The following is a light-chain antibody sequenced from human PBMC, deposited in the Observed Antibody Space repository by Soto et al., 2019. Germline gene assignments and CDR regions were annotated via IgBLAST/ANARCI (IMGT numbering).Light chain of an antibody. J-gene: IGLJ1*01. Sequence: QSALTQPASVSGSPGQSITIPCTGTNSDVGGYNYVSWYQHHPGKAPKLMIYEVFNRPSGVSSRFSGSKSGSTASLTISGLQAEDEADYYCASFTTNRIYVFGPGTKVTVL. CDR2: EVF. V-gene: IGLV2-14*01. CDR3: ASFTTNRIYV. CDR1: NSDVGGYNY.